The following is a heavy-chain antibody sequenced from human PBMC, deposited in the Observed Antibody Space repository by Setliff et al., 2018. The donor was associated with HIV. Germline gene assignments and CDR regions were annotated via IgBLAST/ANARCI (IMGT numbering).Heavy chain of an antibody. CDR1: GGSMSGYY. V-gene: IGHV4-59*08. CDR2: AYFSGTA. J-gene: IGHJ4*02. CDR3: ARRRSVALSPFDY. Sequence: SETLSLTCSVSGGSMSGYYWSWIRQPPGNGLEYIGDAYFSGTANYNSSLKSRVTISIDTSRSHFSLRLTSVTAADTAVYYCARRRSVALSPFDYWGQGALVTVSS.